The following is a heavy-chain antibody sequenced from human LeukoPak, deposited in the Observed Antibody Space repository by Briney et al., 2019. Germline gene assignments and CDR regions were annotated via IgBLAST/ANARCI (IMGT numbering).Heavy chain of an antibody. J-gene: IGHJ4*02. CDR3: ARSGGIRCFDY. CDR2: INHSGGT. V-gene: IGHV4-34*01. CDR1: GGSFSGYY. D-gene: IGHD3-16*01. Sequence: AETLSLTCAVYGGSFSGYYWSWIRQAPGKGLEWIGEINHSGGTNYNASLKRRVTISVDTSKNQSSLKLSSVTAADTAVYYCARSGGIRCFDYWGQGTLVTVSS.